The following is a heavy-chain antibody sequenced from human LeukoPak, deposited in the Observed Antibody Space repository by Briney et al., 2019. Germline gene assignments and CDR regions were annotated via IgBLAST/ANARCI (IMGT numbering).Heavy chain of an antibody. V-gene: IGHV1-2*06. CDR1: GYTFTGYY. CDR2: INPNSGGT. D-gene: IGHD3-3*01. Sequence: SVKFSCKASGYTFTGYYMHWVRQAPGQGLEWMGRINPNSGGTNYAQKFQGRVTMTRDTSISTAYMELSRLRSDDTAVYYCARDLGALRFLEWLFSSGMDVWGQGTTVTVSS. J-gene: IGHJ6*02. CDR3: ARDLGALRFLEWLFSSGMDV.